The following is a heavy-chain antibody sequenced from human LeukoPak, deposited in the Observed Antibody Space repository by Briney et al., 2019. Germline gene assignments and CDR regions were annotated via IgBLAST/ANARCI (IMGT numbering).Heavy chain of an antibody. D-gene: IGHD5-24*01. CDR3: ARETPRRGETRDGYR. V-gene: IGHV3-7*01. J-gene: IGHJ4*02. CDR1: GFIFKKYW. Sequence: GGSLRLSCAASGFIFKKYWMNWVRQVPGKGLECLANIKEDGSETYYADSVKGRFTISRDNPKNLLFLQINSLRVEDTAVYYCARETPRRGETRDGYRWGQGTVVTVSS. CDR2: IKEDGSET.